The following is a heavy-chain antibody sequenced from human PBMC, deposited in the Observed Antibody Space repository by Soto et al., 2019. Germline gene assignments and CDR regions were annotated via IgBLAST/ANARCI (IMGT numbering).Heavy chain of an antibody. CDR3: ARSYNSRAGDL. CDR1: GGSLTSYY. V-gene: IGHV4-59*01. Sequence: QVELQESGPGLVKPSETLSLTCTVSGGSLTSYYWTWIRQPPGKGLEWIGYIYYSGGSTSYNPSLESRLTISADASKNQFSLNLNSVTAADTAVYYCARSYNSRAGDLWGQGTLVTVSS. J-gene: IGHJ1*01. D-gene: IGHD1-1*01. CDR2: IYYSGGST.